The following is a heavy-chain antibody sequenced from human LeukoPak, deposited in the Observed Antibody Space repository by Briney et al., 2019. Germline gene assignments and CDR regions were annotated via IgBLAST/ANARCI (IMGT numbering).Heavy chain of an antibody. J-gene: IGHJ4*02. CDR2: INTNGDRT. CDR3: AREREPVTTEFDY. CDR1: GFTFSDYY. Sequence: GGSLRLSCAASGFTFSDYYMSWIRQAPGKGLEWVSGINTNGDRTSYADSVKGRFTLSRDNSKNTLYLQMNSLRPEDTAVYYCAREREPVTTEFDYWGQGTLVTVSS. V-gene: IGHV3-23*01. D-gene: IGHD4-17*01.